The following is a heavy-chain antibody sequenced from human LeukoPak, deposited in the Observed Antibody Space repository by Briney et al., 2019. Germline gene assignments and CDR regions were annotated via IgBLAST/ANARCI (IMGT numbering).Heavy chain of an antibody. CDR3: AELGITMIGGV. J-gene: IGHJ6*04. Sequence: PTGGSLRLSCEASGFTFSSYSMNWVRQAPGKGLEWVSYISSSGSTIYYADSVKGRFTISRDNAKNSLYLQMNSLRAEDTAVYYCAELGITMIGGVWGKGTTVTISS. CDR2: ISSSGSTI. CDR1: GFTFSSYS. D-gene: IGHD3-10*02. V-gene: IGHV3-48*04.